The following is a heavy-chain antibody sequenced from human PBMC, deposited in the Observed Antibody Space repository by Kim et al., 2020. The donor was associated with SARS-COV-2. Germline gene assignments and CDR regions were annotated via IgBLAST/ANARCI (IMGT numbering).Heavy chain of an antibody. V-gene: IGHV3-48*03. Sequence: GGSLRLSCAASGFIFRSYEMNWVRQAPGKGLEWVRQAPGQGLEWVSYISSSGSTIYYADSVKGRFTISRDNAKNSLYLQMNSLRAEDTAVYYCATARLDSKGPVDLWGRGTLVTVSS. CDR2: ISSSGSTI. CDR3: ATARLDSKGPVDL. D-gene: IGHD2-21*01. J-gene: IGHJ2*01. CDR1: GFIFRSYE.